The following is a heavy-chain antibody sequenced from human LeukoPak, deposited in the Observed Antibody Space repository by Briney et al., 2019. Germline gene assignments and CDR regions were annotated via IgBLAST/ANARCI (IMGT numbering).Heavy chain of an antibody. Sequence: GGSLRLSCAASGCTFRDYYMTWIRQAPGKGLEWIAYISRSGDTLYYADSVEGRFTISRDNAKNSLYLQMNSLRAEDTAVYYCAREVVIFPDYYYYGMDIWGQGTTVTVSS. CDR3: AREVVIFPDYYYYGMDI. CDR2: ISRSGDTL. J-gene: IGHJ6*02. V-gene: IGHV3-11*01. D-gene: IGHD3-9*01. CDR1: GCTFRDYY.